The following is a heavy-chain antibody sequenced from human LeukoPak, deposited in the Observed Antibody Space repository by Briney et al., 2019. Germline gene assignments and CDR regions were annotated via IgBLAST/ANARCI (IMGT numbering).Heavy chain of an antibody. CDR3: ATVSAFGVVILDYYFDY. J-gene: IGHJ4*02. D-gene: IGHD3-3*01. Sequence: ASVKVSCKVSGYTLTELSMHWVRQAPGKGLEWMGGFDPEDGETIYAQEFQGRVTMTEDTSTDTAYMELSSLRSEDTAVYYCATVSAFGVVILDYYFDYWGQGTLVTVSS. CDR1: GYTLTELS. CDR2: FDPEDGET. V-gene: IGHV1-24*01.